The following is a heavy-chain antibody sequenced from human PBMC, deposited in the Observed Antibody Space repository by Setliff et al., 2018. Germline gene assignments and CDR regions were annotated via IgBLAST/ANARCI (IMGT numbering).Heavy chain of an antibody. CDR1: GGSISSSSYY. CDR3: ARVSQLVVLSLYYCYGMDV. CDR2: IYYSGST. J-gene: IGHJ6*02. V-gene: IGHV4-39*07. D-gene: IGHD6-6*01. Sequence: PSETLSLTCTVSGGSISSSSYYWGWIRQSPGKGLEWIGSIYYSGSTYYNPSLKSRVTISVDTSKNQFSLKLSSVTAADTAVYYCARVSQLVVLSLYYCYGMDVWGQGTTVTVSS.